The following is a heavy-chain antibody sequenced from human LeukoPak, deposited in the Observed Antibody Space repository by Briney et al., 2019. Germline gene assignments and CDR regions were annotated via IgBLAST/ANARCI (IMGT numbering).Heavy chain of an antibody. D-gene: IGHD2-15*01. V-gene: IGHV3-30*18. CDR1: GFTFSSYD. Sequence: GGSLRLSCAASGFTFSSYDMHWVRQAPGKGLEWVAVISYDGSNKYYADSVKGRFTISRDNSKNTLYLQMNSLRADDTAVYYCAKDVALFYCSGGSCRLGYFDLWGRGTLVTVSS. CDR3: AKDVALFYCSGGSCRLGYFDL. J-gene: IGHJ2*01. CDR2: ISYDGSNK.